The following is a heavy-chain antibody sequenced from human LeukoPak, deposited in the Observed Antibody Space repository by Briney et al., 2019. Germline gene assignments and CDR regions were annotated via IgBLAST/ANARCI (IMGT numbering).Heavy chain of an antibody. Sequence: SETLSLTCAVSGGSISSNSYYWGWIRQPPGKGLEWIGSIYYSGSTYYNPSLKSRVIISVDTSKNQFSLKLSSVTAADTAVYYCARRYGSGSLSPFDYWGQGTLVTVSS. J-gene: IGHJ4*02. D-gene: IGHD3-10*01. CDR2: IYYSGST. CDR1: GGSISSNSYY. CDR3: ARRYGSGSLSPFDY. V-gene: IGHV4-39*07.